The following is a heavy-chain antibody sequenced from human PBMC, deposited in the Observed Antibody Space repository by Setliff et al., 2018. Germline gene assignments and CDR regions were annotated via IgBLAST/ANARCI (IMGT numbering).Heavy chain of an antibody. Sequence: SETLSLTCTVSGGSISGYYWTWIRQPAGKGLEWIGRMYGNSNYNPSLKSRVTISVDTSKDQFSLKLISMTAADTAVYYCARGRNVAARLLDSWGQGTLVTVSS. CDR2: MYGNS. CDR3: ARGRNVAARLLDS. V-gene: IGHV4-4*07. D-gene: IGHD6-6*01. CDR1: GGSISGYY. J-gene: IGHJ4*02.